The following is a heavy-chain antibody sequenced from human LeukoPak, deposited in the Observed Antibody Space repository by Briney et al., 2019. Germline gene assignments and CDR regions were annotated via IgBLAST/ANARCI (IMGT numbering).Heavy chain of an antibody. J-gene: IGHJ5*02. D-gene: IGHD2-15*01. V-gene: IGHV3-49*03. CDR2: IRSKAYGGTT. CDR3: TRYVVVVVAATIWFDP. Sequence: GGSLRLSCTASGFTFGDYAMSWFRQAPGKGLEWVGFIRSKAYGGTTEYAVSAKGRFTISRDDSKSIAYLQMNSLKTEDTAVYYCTRYVVVVVAATIWFDPWGQGTLVTVPS. CDR1: GFTFGDYA.